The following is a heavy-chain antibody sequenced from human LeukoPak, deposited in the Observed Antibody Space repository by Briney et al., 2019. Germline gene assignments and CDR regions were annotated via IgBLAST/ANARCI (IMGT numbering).Heavy chain of an antibody. CDR1: GFTFSSYA. J-gene: IGHJ4*02. Sequence: GGSLRLSCSASGFTFSSYAMHWVRQAPGKGLEYFSDNSSNGGSTYYADSVKGRFTISRDNSKNTLYLQMSSLKAEDTAVYYCVKDRANSGSYYEEFDYWGQGTLVTVSS. D-gene: IGHD1-26*01. CDR3: VKDRANSGSYYEEFDY. V-gene: IGHV3-64D*06. CDR2: NSSNGGST.